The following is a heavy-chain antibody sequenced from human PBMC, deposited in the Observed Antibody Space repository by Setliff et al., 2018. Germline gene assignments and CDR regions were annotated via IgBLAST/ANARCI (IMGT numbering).Heavy chain of an antibody. CDR1: GFTFTNYA. J-gene: IGHJ6*02. V-gene: IGHV3-13*01. CDR3: ARDPGPHAAHFRALGYGMDV. CDR2: IGGGGDI. Sequence: GGSLRLSCAVSGFTFTNYALHWVRQATGKGLEWVSAIGGGGDIYYLDSVKGRFTISRDDAKDSMYLQMNSLRAEDTAVYYCARDPGPHAAHFRALGYGMDVWGLGTTVTGSS. D-gene: IGHD6-13*01.